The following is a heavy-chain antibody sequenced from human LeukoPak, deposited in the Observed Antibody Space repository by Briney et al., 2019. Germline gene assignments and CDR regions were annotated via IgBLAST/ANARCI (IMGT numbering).Heavy chain of an antibody. CDR1: GGTFSSYA. Sequence: SVKVSCKASGGTFSSYAISWVRQAPGQGLEWMGGIIPIFGTANYAQKLQGGVTITADESTSTAYMELSSLRSEDTAVYYCASLPGEVSRFDPWGQGTLVTVSS. CDR3: ASLPGEVSRFDP. D-gene: IGHD3-3*01. V-gene: IGHV1-69*13. CDR2: IIPIFGTA. J-gene: IGHJ5*02.